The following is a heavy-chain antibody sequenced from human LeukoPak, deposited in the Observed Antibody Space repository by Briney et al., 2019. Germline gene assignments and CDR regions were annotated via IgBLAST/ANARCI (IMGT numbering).Heavy chain of an antibody. J-gene: IGHJ6*02. CDR3: ARGRAPPILWPGDGMDV. CDR2: MNPNSGNT. D-gene: IGHD2-21*01. V-gene: IGHV1-8*01. CDR1: GYTFTSYD. Sequence: ASVKVSCKASGYTFTSYDINWVRQATGQGLEWMGWMNPNSGNTGYAQKFQGRVTMTRNTSISTAYMELSSLRSEDTAVYYCARGRAPPILWPGDGMDVWGQGTTVTVSS.